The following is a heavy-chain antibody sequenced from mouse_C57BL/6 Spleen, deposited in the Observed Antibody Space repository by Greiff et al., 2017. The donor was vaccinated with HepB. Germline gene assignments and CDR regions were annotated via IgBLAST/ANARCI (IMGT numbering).Heavy chain of an antibody. Sequence: VQLVESGGGLVKPGGSLKLSCAASGFTFSDYGMHWVRQAPEKGLEWVAYISSGRSTIYYADTVKGRFTIARDNAKDTLFLQMTRLRSEDTAMYYCARDYGSSYDWYFDVWGTGTTVTVSS. D-gene: IGHD1-1*01. CDR3: ARDYGSSYDWYFDV. CDR2: ISSGRSTI. CDR1: GFTFSDYG. V-gene: IGHV5-17*01. J-gene: IGHJ1*03.